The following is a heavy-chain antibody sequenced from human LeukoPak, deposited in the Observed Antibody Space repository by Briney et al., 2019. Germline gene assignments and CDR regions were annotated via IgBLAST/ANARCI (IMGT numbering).Heavy chain of an antibody. Sequence: PSETLCLTCTVSGGSISSNYLSWIRQPPGKGLEWIGHIYYSGSTNYNPSLKSRVTISVDTSKNQFSLKLSSVSAADTAVYYCARYYNGSGSWTFDYWGQGTLVTVSA. D-gene: IGHD3-10*01. CDR2: IYYSGST. V-gene: IGHV4-59*01. J-gene: IGHJ4*02. CDR1: GGSISSNY. CDR3: ARYYNGSGSWTFDY.